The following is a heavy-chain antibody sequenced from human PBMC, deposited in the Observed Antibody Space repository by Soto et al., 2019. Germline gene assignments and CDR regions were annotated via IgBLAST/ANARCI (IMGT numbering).Heavy chain of an antibody. CDR1: GFTFGGSA. J-gene: IGHJ4*02. Sequence: GGSLRLSCAASGFTFGGSAMHWVRQASGKGLEWVGHIRSKTNSYATAYAESVKGRFTISRDDSMNTAYLQMNSLKTEDTAVYFCTRQTDAVQWLVVPTDYNFDYWGQGTLVTV. CDR3: TRQTDAVQWLVVPTDYNFDY. CDR2: IRSKTNSYAT. V-gene: IGHV3-73*01. D-gene: IGHD6-19*01.